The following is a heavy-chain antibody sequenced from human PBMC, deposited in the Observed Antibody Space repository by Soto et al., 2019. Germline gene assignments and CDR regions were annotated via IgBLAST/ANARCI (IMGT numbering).Heavy chain of an antibody. D-gene: IGHD2-8*01. CDR2: INPNSGGT. J-gene: IGHJ3*01. V-gene: IGHV1-2*04. Sequence: ASVKVSCKASGYTFTGYYRHWVRQAPGQGLEWMGWINPNSGGTNYAQKFQGWVTMSRDTSTSTAYMELSRLRSDDTAVYYCARGRGELRVYAPDVFNFWGKGKMVTVSS. CDR1: GYTFTGYY. CDR3: ARGRGELRVYAPDVFNF.